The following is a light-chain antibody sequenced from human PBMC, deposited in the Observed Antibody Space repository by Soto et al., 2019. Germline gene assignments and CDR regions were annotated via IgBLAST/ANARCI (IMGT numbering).Light chain of an antibody. CDR3: AAWDDSLNGVV. CDR2: SNN. CDR1: SSNIGINT. J-gene: IGLJ2*01. Sequence: QSVLTQPPSASGTPGQRVTISCSGSSSNIGINTVNWYQQLPGTAPKLLIYSNNQWPSGVPDRFSGSKSGTSASLAISGLQSEDVADYYCAAWDDSLNGVVFGGGTKLTVL. V-gene: IGLV1-44*01.